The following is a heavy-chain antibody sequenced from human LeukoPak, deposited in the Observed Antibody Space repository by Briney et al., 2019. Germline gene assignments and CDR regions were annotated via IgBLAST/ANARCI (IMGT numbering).Heavy chain of an antibody. V-gene: IGHV1-46*01. CDR1: ADTFTTSH. CDR2: INPSGGST. J-gene: IGHJ4*02. D-gene: IGHD2-8*02. Sequence: GASVKISCKASADTFTTSHMHWVRQAPGQGLEWMGKINPSGGSTTYAQQFQGRVSMTRDLSMSTVYTELSSLRSEDTAVYYCARNLMQFTGLAYWGQGTLVTVSS. CDR3: ARNLMQFTGLAY.